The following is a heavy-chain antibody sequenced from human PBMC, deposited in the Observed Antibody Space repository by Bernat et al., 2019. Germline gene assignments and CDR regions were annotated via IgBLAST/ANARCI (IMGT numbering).Heavy chain of an antibody. Sequence: EVQLVESGGGLVQPGGSLILSCAASGFTFSDHYMDWVRQAPGKGLAWVGRTRNKANSYTTEYAASVKGRFTISRDDSKNSLYLQMNSLKTEDTAVYYCARETLWFGELSLMDVWGQGTTVTVSS. D-gene: IGHD3-10*01. J-gene: IGHJ6*02. CDR2: TRNKANSYTT. V-gene: IGHV3-72*01. CDR3: ARETLWFGELSLMDV. CDR1: GFTFSDHY.